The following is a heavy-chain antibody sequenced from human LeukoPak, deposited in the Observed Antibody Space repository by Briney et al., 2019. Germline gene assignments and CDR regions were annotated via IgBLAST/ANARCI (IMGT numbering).Heavy chain of an antibody. CDR3: ARGEQLEAFDI. V-gene: IGHV4-39*07. CDR1: GGSISSSSYY. CDR2: IYYSGST. Sequence: PSQTLSLTCTVSGGSISSSSYYWGWIRQPPGKGLEWIGSIYYSGSTYYNPSLKSRVTISVDTSKNQFSLKLSSVTAADTAVYYCARGEQLEAFDIWGQGTMVTVSS. D-gene: IGHD6-13*01. J-gene: IGHJ3*02.